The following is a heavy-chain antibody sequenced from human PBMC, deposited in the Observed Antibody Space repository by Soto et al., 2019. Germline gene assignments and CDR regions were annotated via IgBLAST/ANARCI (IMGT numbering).Heavy chain of an antibody. J-gene: IGHJ6*02. CDR3: ARYPVVVVPAANYGLDV. V-gene: IGHV4-31*03. D-gene: IGHD2-2*01. Sequence: QVQLRESGPGLVKPSQTLSLTCSVPGVSVSSDIYYWSWIRHHPGKGLEWIGYIYYSGNTYYNPSLGGRVTISLDTSKNHFSLRLRSVTPADTAVYYCARYPVVVVPAANYGLDVWGQGTTVTVSS. CDR2: IYYSGNT. CDR1: GVSVSSDIYY.